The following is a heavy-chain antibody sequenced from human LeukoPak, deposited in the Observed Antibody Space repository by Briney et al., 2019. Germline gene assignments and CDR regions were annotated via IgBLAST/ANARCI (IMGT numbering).Heavy chain of an antibody. Sequence: GGSLRLSCAASGFTFTNYAMSWVRQAPGKGLVWVSRTNNDGSTTNYADSVKGRFTISRDNAKNTLFLQMSSLRAEDTAVYYCARSLGGGGDYWGQGTLVTVSS. CDR3: ARSLGGGGDY. V-gene: IGHV3-74*01. J-gene: IGHJ4*02. CDR1: GFTFTNYA. CDR2: TNNDGSTT. D-gene: IGHD2-15*01.